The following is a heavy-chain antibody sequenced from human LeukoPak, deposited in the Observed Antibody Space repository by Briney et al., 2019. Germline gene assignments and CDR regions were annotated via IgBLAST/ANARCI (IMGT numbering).Heavy chain of an antibody. J-gene: IGHJ4*02. Sequence: ASVKVSCKASGYNFRNYGITWVRQAPGQGLEWMGWISAYNGNTQFGQDFQGRVTMTTDTSTNTAYMELRSLTSDDTAVYYCARWTRTGATGALDYCGQGTLVTVSS. CDR1: GYNFRNYG. D-gene: IGHD1-26*01. V-gene: IGHV1-18*01. CDR2: ISAYNGNT. CDR3: ARWTRTGATGALDY.